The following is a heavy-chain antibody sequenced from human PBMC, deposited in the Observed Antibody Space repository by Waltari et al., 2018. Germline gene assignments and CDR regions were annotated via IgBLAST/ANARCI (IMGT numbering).Heavy chain of an antibody. V-gene: IGHV1-69*12. CDR3: ARGKYSSALDY. CDR2: INTSFGIA. J-gene: IGHJ4*02. CDR1: GGTFSSYA. D-gene: IGHD6-19*01. Sequence: QVQLVHSGAEVKKPGSSVKVSCKASGGTFSSYASSWGGKAPGQGLEWLGGINTSFGIANYAQKFHGRGTITADESTSTAYRELSSLRSEDTAVYYCARGKYSSALDYWGQGTLVTVSS.